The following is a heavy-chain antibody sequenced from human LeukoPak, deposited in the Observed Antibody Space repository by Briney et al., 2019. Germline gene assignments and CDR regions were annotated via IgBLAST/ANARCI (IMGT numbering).Heavy chain of an antibody. J-gene: IGHJ3*02. D-gene: IGHD6-13*01. CDR1: EYSFTGYY. CDR3: ARRSSTHAFDI. Sequence: ASVKVSCKASEYSFTGYYIYWVRQAPGQGLEWMGWINPNIGGTNYAQNFQGRVTMTRDTSISSAYMELSRLRFDGTAVYYCARRSSTHAFDIWGQGTMVTVSS. CDR2: INPNIGGT. V-gene: IGHV1-2*02.